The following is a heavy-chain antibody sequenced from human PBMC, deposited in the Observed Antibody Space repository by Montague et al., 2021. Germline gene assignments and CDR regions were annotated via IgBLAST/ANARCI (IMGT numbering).Heavy chain of an antibody. CDR1: GDSINGWY. J-gene: IGHJ4*02. D-gene: IGHD3-22*01. CDR2: VFYSGAT. V-gene: IGHV4-59*01. CDR3: ARQGFYESGGFFI. Sequence: SETLSLTCSVSGDSINGWYWSWIRQPPGKGLEWIGSVFYSGATNYNPSPKSRVTMSADTSKNQVSLKVNSVTAADTAVYYCARQGFYESGGFFIWGLGTLVTVSS.